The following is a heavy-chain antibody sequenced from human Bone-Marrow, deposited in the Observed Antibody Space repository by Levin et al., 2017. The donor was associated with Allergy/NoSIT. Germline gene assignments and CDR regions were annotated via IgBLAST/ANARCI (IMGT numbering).Heavy chain of an antibody. J-gene: IGHJ4*02. V-gene: IGHV1-46*01. Sequence: GASVKVSCKASGYTFISYYINWVRQAPGQGLEWMGLIHPSGGSTYYAQKFRGRVTMTRDTSTNTVYMELSSLRSEDTAVYYCARVIGAAAGREKGIENWGQGTLVTVSS. CDR3: ARVIGAAAGREKGIEN. D-gene: IGHD6-13*01. CDR1: GYTFISYY. CDR2: IHPSGGST.